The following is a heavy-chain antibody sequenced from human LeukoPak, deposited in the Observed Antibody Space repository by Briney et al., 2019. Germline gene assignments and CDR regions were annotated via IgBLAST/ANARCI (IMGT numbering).Heavy chain of an antibody. CDR1: GFTVSSNY. CDR3: ARGLYSGSYPFDY. D-gene: IGHD1-26*01. J-gene: IGHJ4*02. V-gene: IGHV3-53*01. CDR2: IYSGGST. Sequence: GESLRLSCAASGFTVSSNYMSWVRQAPGQGLELVSVIYSGGSTYYADSGMGRFTNSRDNSKNTLYLQMNSLRAEDTAVYYCARGLYSGSYPFDYWGQGTLVTVSS.